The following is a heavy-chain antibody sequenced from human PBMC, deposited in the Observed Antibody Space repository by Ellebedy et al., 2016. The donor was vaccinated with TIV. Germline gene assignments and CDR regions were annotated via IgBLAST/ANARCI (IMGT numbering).Heavy chain of an antibody. V-gene: IGHV1-8*03. D-gene: IGHD3-10*01. J-gene: IGHJ6*02. Sequence: ASVKVSCKASGYTFTSYDINWVRQATGQGLEWMGWMKPNSGNTGYAQKFQGRVTITRNTSISTAYMELSSLRSEDTAVYYCARVYGSGSYLYYYYGMDVWGQGTTVTVSS. CDR2: MKPNSGNT. CDR1: GYTFTSYD. CDR3: ARVYGSGSYLYYYYGMDV.